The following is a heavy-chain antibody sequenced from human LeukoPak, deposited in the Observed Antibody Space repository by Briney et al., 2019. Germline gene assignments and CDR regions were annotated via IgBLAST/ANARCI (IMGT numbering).Heavy chain of an antibody. V-gene: IGHV1-46*01. CDR1: GYTFTSYY. Sequence: ASVKVSCRASGYTFTSYYMHWVRQAPGQGLEWMGIINPSGGSTSYAQKFQGRVTMTRDTSTSTVYMELSSLGSEDTAVYYCARESIVVVPAAIWKGYYYGMDVWGQGTTVTVSS. D-gene: IGHD2-2*02. CDR3: ARESIVVVPAAIWKGYYYGMDV. J-gene: IGHJ6*02. CDR2: INPSGGST.